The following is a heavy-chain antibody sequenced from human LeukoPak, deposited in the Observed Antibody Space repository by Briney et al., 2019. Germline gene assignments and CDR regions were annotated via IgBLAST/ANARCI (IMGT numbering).Heavy chain of an antibody. Sequence: ASVKVSCKASGYTFTSYYRHWVRQAPGQGLEWMGIINPSGGSTSYAQKFQGRVTMTRDTSTSTVYMELSSLRSEDTAVYYCARGGYSYGQPPIYYYYYGMDVWGQGTTVTVSS. J-gene: IGHJ6*02. CDR2: INPSGGST. CDR1: GYTFTSYY. D-gene: IGHD5-18*01. CDR3: ARGGYSYGQPPIYYYYYGMDV. V-gene: IGHV1-46*01.